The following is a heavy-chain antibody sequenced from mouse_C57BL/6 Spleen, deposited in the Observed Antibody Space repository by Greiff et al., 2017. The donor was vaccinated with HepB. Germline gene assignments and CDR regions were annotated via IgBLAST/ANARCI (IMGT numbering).Heavy chain of an antibody. CDR1: GYTFTDYY. V-gene: IGHV1-26*01. CDR3: ARGELGLDY. Sequence: VQLKHSGPELVKPGASVKISCKASGYTFTDYYMNWVKQSHGKSLEWIGDINPNNGGTSYNQKFKGKATLTVDKSSSTAYMELRSLTSEDSAVYYCARGELGLDYWGQGTTLTVSS. CDR2: INPNNGGT. D-gene: IGHD4-1*01. J-gene: IGHJ2*01.